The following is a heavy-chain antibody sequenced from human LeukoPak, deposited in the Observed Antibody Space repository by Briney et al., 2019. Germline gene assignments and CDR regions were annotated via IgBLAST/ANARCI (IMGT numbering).Heavy chain of an antibody. Sequence: GGSLRLSCAASGFTFSSYGMNWVRQAPGKGLEWVSFITSSSRTIYYADSVKGRFTISRDNSKNTLYLQMNSLRAEDTAVYYCARDYFLYAIPTPGYFDYWGQGTLVTVSS. V-gene: IGHV3-48*01. CDR1: GFTFSSYG. D-gene: IGHD2-8*01. J-gene: IGHJ4*02. CDR2: ITSSSRTI. CDR3: ARDYFLYAIPTPGYFDY.